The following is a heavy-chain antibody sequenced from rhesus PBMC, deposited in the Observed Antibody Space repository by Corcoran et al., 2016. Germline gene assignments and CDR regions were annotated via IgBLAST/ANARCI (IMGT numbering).Heavy chain of an antibody. Sequence: QVQLQESGPGVVKPSETLSLTCAVSGYSIRRGYDWSWIRQPPGKGVEWCGCIYGSSGVTNYNPSLKNRVTISKDTATTQFSLQLSSVTAADTAVYYCARGYNIWTGFLGLVSWGQGVVVTVSS. V-gene: IGHV4-76*01. CDR1: GYSIRRGYD. CDR3: ARGYNIWTGFLGLVS. D-gene: IGHD3-3*01. J-gene: IGHJ6*01. CDR2: IYGSSGVT.